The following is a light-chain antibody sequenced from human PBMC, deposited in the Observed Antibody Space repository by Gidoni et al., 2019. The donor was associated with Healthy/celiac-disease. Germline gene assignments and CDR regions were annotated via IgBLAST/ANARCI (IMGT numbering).Light chain of an antibody. V-gene: IGLV3-1*01. CDR1: KLGENY. J-gene: IGLJ2*01. Sequence: SYELTQPPSLSASQGQTASVTCSGDKLGENYACWYQQKPGQSPVLVIYQDSKRPSGIPERFPGSNSGNTATLIICGTQAMEEADYSCQAWDSSTVVFGGGTKLTVL. CDR2: QDS. CDR3: QAWDSSTVV.